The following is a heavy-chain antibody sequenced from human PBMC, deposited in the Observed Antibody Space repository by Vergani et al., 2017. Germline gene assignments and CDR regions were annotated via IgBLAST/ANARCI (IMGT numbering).Heavy chain of an antibody. D-gene: IGHD3-16*01. Sequence: EVQLLESGGDLVQPGGSLRLSCTASGFIFSTYAMSWVRQAPGQGLGWVSGISASGAPTYYAASVKGRVTISRDNSKNTLYLQRNSLRVEDTAVYYCAGAYGRYAWFDYWGQRTLVTVSS. CDR3: AGAYGRYAWFDY. CDR2: ISASGAPT. CDR1: GFIFSTYA. V-gene: IGHV3-23*01. J-gene: IGHJ4*01.